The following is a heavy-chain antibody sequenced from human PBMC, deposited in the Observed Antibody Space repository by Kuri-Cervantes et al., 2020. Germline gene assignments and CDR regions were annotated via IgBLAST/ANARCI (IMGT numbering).Heavy chain of an antibody. V-gene: IGHV3-11*04. CDR1: GGSISSGDYY. Sequence: LSLTCTVSGGSISSGDYYWSWIRQPPGKGLEWVSSISSDGNSIYQPESLKGRFTISRDNAKKSLYLQMNSLRADDSAVYFCARDLALSGKDYWGQGTLVTVSS. CDR3: ARDLALSGKDY. D-gene: IGHD3-10*01. J-gene: IGHJ4*02. CDR2: ISSDGNSI.